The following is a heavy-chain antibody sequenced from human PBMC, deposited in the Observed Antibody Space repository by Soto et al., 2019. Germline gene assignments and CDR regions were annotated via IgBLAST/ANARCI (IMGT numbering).Heavy chain of an antibody. J-gene: IGHJ3*02. D-gene: IGHD4-4*01. Sequence: PGGSLRLSCAASGFTFDDYAMHWVRQAPGKGLEWVSGISWNSDNIVYADSVKGRSTISRDNAKNSLYLQMNSLRAEDTALYYCAKDLYSNYGDAFDIWGQGTMVTVS. CDR2: ISWNSDNI. CDR1: GFTFDDYA. CDR3: AKDLYSNYGDAFDI. V-gene: IGHV3-9*01.